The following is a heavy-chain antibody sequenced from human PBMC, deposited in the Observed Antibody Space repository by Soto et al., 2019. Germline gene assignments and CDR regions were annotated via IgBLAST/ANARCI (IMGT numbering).Heavy chain of an antibody. CDR1: GYIFINYY. J-gene: IGHJ6*02. Sequence: QVQLVQSGAEVRKPGASVKVSCKASGYIFINYYIHWVRQAPGQGLEWMGIINTSGFGATYAQKSLGRATLTRDTSTSTVYMDLTSLRSEDTAVYFCARGLVVVAVTGQPGGMDVWGQGTTVTVSS. CDR3: ARGLVVVAVTGQPGGMDV. V-gene: IGHV1-46*01. D-gene: IGHD2-15*01. CDR2: INTSGFGA.